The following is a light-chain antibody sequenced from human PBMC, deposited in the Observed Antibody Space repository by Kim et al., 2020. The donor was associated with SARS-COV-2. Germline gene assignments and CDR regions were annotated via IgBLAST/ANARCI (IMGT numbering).Light chain of an antibody. Sequence: EIVMTQSPATLSVSPGERATLSCRASQNINSDLAWYQQKPGQTPRLLIYGASARATGIPARFSGSGSGTEFTLTFTSLQSEDFAVYYCQQYSHWPLTFGGGTQVDIK. V-gene: IGKV3-15*01. CDR1: QNINSD. CDR2: GAS. CDR3: QQYSHWPLT. J-gene: IGKJ4*01.